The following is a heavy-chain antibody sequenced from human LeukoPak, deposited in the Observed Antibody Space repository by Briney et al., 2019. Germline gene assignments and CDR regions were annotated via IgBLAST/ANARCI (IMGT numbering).Heavy chain of an antibody. CDR3: AKITYYYDSSGYYYFDH. CDR2: ISGSGGST. Sequence: GGSLRLSCAASGFTFSSYAMSWVRQAPGKGLEWVSAISGSGGSTYYADSVKGRFAISRDNSKNTLYLQMNSLRAEDTAVYYCAKITYYYDSSGYYYFDHWDQGTLVTVSS. CDR1: GFTFSSYA. J-gene: IGHJ4*02. D-gene: IGHD3-22*01. V-gene: IGHV3-23*01.